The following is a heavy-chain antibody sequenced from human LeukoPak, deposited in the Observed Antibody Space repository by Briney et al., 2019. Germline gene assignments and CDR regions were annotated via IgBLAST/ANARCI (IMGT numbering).Heavy chain of an antibody. CDR1: GGTFSSYA. J-gene: IGHJ4*02. CDR3: ARFEWLNDYGDYDNDY. Sequence: GASVKVSCKASGGTFSSYAISWVRQAPGQGLEWMGGIIPIFGTANYAQKFQGRVTITADESTSTAYMELSSLRFEDTAVYYCARFEWLNDYGDYDNDYWGQGTLVTVSS. V-gene: IGHV1-69*13. CDR2: IIPIFGTA. D-gene: IGHD4-17*01.